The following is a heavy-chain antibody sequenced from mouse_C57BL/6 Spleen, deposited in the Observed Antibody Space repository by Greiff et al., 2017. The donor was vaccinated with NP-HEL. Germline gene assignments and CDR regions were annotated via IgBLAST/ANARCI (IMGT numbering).Heavy chain of an antibody. J-gene: IGHJ1*03. Sequence: QVQLQQSGAELARPGASVKLSCKASGYTFTSYGISWVKQRTGQGLEWIGEIYPRSGNTYYNEKFKGKATLTADKSSSTAYMELRSLTSEDSAVYFCARKGGMITDWYFDVWGTGTTVTVSS. CDR2: IYPRSGNT. CDR3: ARKGGMITDWYFDV. V-gene: IGHV1-81*01. CDR1: GYTFTSYG. D-gene: IGHD2-4*01.